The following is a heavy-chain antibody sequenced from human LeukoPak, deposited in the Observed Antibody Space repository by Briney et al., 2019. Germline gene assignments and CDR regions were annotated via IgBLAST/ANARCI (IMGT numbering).Heavy chain of an antibody. CDR3: ARTSRNYRRFDY. J-gene: IGHJ4*02. Sequence: SVKVSCKASGGTFSSYAISWVRQAPGQGLEWMGGIIPIFGTANYAQKFQGRVTITADESTSTAYMELSSLRSEDTAVYYCARTSRNYRRFDYWGQGTLVTVSS. V-gene: IGHV1-69*13. D-gene: IGHD1-14*01. CDR1: GGTFSSYA. CDR2: IIPIFGTA.